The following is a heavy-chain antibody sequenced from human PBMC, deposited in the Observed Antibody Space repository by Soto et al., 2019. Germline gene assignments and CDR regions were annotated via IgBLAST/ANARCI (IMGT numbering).Heavy chain of an antibody. CDR1: GYSFTSNY. CDR2: INPRGGST. V-gene: IGHV1-46*01. D-gene: IGHD6-13*01. J-gene: IGHJ4*02. Sequence: QVQLVQSGAEVKKPGASVKVSCKTSGYSFTSNYVYWARQAPGQGLEWVGIINPRGGSTSNAQKCDGRVTLTRDTSTSTVYMELSSLRSEDTAVSYCAREAEGCRSTNCHFDYWGQGTLVTVSS. CDR3: AREAEGCRSTNCHFDY.